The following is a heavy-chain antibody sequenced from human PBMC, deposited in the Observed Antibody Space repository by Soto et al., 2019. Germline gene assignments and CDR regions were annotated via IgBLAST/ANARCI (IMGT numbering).Heavy chain of an antibody. Sequence: GGSLRLSCAASGFTFSNAWMNWVRQAPGKGLEWVGRIKSKTDGGTTDYAAPVKGRFTISRDDSKNTLYLQMNSLKTEDTAVYYCTTEDPTTVSDYYYGMDVWGQGTTVTVSS. CDR1: GFTFSNAW. D-gene: IGHD4-17*01. CDR2: IKSKTDGGTT. V-gene: IGHV3-15*07. CDR3: TTEDPTTVSDYYYGMDV. J-gene: IGHJ6*02.